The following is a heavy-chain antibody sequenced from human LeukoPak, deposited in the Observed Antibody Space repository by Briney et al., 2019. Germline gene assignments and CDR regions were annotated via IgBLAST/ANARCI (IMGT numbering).Heavy chain of an antibody. CDR2: ISYDGSNE. D-gene: IGHD3-10*02. CDR3: AELGITMIGGV. V-gene: IGHV3-30*04. CDR1: GFTFSTYV. J-gene: IGHJ6*04. Sequence: GGSLRLSCAASGFTFSTYVIHWVRQAPGKGLEWVGVISYDGSNEYSADSVKGRFTISRDNAKNSLYLQMNSLRAEDTAVYYCAELGITMIGGVWGKGTTVTISS.